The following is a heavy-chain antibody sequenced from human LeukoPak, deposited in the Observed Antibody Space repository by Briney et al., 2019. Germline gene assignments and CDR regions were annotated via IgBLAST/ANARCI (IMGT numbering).Heavy chain of an antibody. CDR2: IYYSGST. V-gene: IGHV4-31*03. J-gene: IGHJ4*02. CDR3: ARTGITAADTDDY. Sequence: SETLSLTCTVSGGSISSGGYYWSWIRQHPGKGLEWIGYIYYSGSTYYNPSLKSRVTISVDTSKNQFSLKLSSVTAADTAVYYCARTGITAADTDDYWGQGTLVTVSS. D-gene: IGHD6-13*01. CDR1: GGSISSGGYY.